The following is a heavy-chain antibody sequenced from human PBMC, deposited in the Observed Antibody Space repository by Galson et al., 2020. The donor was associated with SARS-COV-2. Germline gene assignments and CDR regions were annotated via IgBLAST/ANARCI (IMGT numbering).Heavy chain of an antibody. CDR1: GGSLSSSSYY. D-gene: IGHD3-9*01. CDR2: IYYSGST. CDR3: ARAHYDIWTGYLGGSTPTVDY. V-gene: IGHV4-39*07. J-gene: IGHJ4*02. Sequence: ASETLSLTCTVSGGSLSSSSYYWGWIRQPPGKGLEWIGSIYYSGSTYYTPSRKSRVTISVDTSKNQFSLKLSSVTAADTAVYYCARAHYDIWTGYLGGSTPTVDYWGQGTLVTVSS.